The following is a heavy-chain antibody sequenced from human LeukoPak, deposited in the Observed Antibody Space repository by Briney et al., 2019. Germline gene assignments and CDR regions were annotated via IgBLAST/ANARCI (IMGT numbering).Heavy chain of an antibody. CDR3: ASQGRYCSGGSCYSPHYFDY. V-gene: IGHV4-39*01. Sequence: PSETLSLTCTVSGGSITSKTYYWGWVRQPPGKGLELIGSSYYSGSSYYNPSLKNRVTIAVDTSRNQFSLKMTSVTAADTAVYYCASQGRYCSGGSCYSPHYFDYWGQGALVAVSS. J-gene: IGHJ4*02. CDR2: SYYSGSS. CDR1: GGSITSKTYY. D-gene: IGHD2-15*01.